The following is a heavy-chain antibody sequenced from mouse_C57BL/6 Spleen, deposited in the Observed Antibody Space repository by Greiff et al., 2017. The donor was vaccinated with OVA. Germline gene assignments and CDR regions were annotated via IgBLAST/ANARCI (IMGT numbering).Heavy chain of an antibody. Sequence: VQLKESGPELVKPGASVKISCKASGYSFTGYYMNWVKQSPEKSLEWIGEINPSTGGTTYNQKFKAKATLTVDKSSSTAYMQLKSLTSEDSAVYYCARSPSRGYVDYWGQGTTLTVSS. CDR3: ARSPSRGYVDY. CDR1: GYSFTGYY. J-gene: IGHJ2*01. V-gene: IGHV1-42*01. CDR2: INPSTGGT.